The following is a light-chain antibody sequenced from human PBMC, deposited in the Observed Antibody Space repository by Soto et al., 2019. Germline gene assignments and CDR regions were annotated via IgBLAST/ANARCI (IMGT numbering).Light chain of an antibody. Sequence: QAVVTQPPSGSGAPGQRVTISCTGSSSNIGAGYDVHWYHQLPGTAPKLLIYGNSNRPSGVPDRFSGSKSGTSASLAFTGLRAEDEADYDYQSYDSSLSGWVFGGGTKLTVL. CDR3: QSYDSSLSGWV. V-gene: IGLV1-40*01. J-gene: IGLJ3*02. CDR2: GNS. CDR1: SSNIGAGYD.